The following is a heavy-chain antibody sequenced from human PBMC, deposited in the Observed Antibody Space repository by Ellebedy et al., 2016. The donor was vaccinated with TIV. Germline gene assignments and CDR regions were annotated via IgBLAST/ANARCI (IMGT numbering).Heavy chain of an antibody. CDR2: INPRGGDT. Sequence: AASVKVSCKTSGYTFTNYNMQWVRQAPGQGLEWMGIINPRGGDTIYAQKFQGRVTMTRDTSTRTVYMELRSLRSEDTALYYSVRDVIIVPARWFDPWGQGTLVTVSS. V-gene: IGHV1-46*01. D-gene: IGHD2-2*01. CDR1: GYTFTNYN. CDR3: VRDVIIVPARWFDP. J-gene: IGHJ5*02.